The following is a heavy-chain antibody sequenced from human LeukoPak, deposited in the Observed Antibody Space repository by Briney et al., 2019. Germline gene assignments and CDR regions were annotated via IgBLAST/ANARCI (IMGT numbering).Heavy chain of an antibody. V-gene: IGHV3-11*04. CDR3: ARDQEDFYGSGRNSWDY. J-gene: IGHJ4*02. D-gene: IGHD3-10*01. Sequence: GGSLRLSCAASGFTFSDYYMSWIRQAPGKGLEWVSYISRSGSTIYYADSVKGRFTISRDNAKNSLYLQMNSLRAEDTAVYYCARDQEDFYGSGRNSWDYWGQGTLVTVSS. CDR1: GFTFSDYY. CDR2: ISRSGSTI.